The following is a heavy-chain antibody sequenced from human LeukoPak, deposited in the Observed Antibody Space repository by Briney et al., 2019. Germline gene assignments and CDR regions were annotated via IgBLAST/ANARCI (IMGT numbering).Heavy chain of an antibody. V-gene: IGHV3-15*01. D-gene: IGHD1-1*01. CDR1: GFTFSSYA. J-gene: IGHJ5*02. Sequence: GGSLRLSCAASGFTFSSYAMHWVRQAPGKGLEWVGRIKSKTDGGTTDYAAPGKGRFTISRDDSKNTLYLQMNSLKTEDTAVYYCTTSTDDRSLPGWFDPWGQGTLVTVSS. CDR2: IKSKTDGGTT. CDR3: TTSTDDRSLPGWFDP.